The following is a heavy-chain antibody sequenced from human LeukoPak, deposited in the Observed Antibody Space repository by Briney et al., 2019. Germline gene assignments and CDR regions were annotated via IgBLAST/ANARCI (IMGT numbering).Heavy chain of an antibody. J-gene: IGHJ5*02. CDR3: ARGCSSTSCYYNWFDP. D-gene: IGHD2-2*01. CDR1: GGTFSSYA. V-gene: IGHV1-69*13. Sequence: SVKVSCKASGGTFSSYAISWVRQAPGQGLEWMGGIIPIFGTANYAQKFQGRVTITADESTSTAYMELSSLRSEDTAVYYCARGCSSTSCYYNWFDPWGQGTLVTVSS. CDR2: IIPIFGTA.